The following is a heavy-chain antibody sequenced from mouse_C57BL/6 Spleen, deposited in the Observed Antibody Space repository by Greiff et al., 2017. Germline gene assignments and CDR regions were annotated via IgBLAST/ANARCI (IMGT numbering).Heavy chain of an antibody. CDR1: GFTFSDYG. D-gene: IGHD2-12*01. CDR3: ARRGLTTGFDY. J-gene: IGHJ2*01. V-gene: IGHV5-15*01. Sequence: EVQLQESGGGLVQPGGSLKLSCAASGFTFSDYGMAWVRQAPRQGPEWVAFICTLAYSIYYAETVTGRFTLARENAKNTLYLEMSSLRSEDAAMYYCARRGLTTGFDYWGQGTTLTVSS. CDR2: ICTLAYSI.